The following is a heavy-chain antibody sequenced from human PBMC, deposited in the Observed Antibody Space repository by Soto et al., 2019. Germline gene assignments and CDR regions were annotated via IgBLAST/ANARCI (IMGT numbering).Heavy chain of an antibody. CDR2: IWYDGSNQ. D-gene: IGHD5-18*01. CDR1: GFTFSNYA. CDR3: ARDRTDTAMIIIDY. Sequence: GGSLRLSCAASGFTFSNYAMYWVRQAPGKGLEWVAAIWYDGSNQYYAGSVKGRFTISRDKSKNTLYLQMSSLRVDDTGVYYCARDRTDTAMIIIDYWGHGTLVTVSS. J-gene: IGHJ4*01. V-gene: IGHV3-33*01.